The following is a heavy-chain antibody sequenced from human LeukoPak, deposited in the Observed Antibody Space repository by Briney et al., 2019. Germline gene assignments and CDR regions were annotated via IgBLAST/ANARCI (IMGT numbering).Heavy chain of an antibody. CDR2: ISSDGSDK. CDR1: GFTFSSYP. CDR3: ARDYPPDY. J-gene: IGHJ4*02. Sequence: GGSLRLSCAASGFTFSSYPIHWVRQAPGKGLDWVALISSDGSDKKYADSVKGRFTISRDNSKNTLYLQMHSLRVEDTAVYYCARDYPPDYWGQGTLVTVSS. V-gene: IGHV3-30-3*01.